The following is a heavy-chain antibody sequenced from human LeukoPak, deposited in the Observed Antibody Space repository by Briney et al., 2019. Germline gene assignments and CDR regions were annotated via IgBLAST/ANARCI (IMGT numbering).Heavy chain of an antibody. CDR2: TGSMGSTI. CDR1: GFSFNIYS. J-gene: IGHJ4*02. V-gene: IGHV3-48*01. Sequence: GGSLRLSCSASGFSFNIYSMSWVRQSPGKGLEWIAYTGSMGSTIHYADSVKGRFTISRDNAKKSLYLQMDTLRGDDTAVYYCVRVGGRGIDYWGQGSLVSVSS. CDR3: VRVGGRGIDY.